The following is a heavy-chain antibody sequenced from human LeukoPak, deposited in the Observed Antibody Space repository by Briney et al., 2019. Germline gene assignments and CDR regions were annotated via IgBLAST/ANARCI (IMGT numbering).Heavy chain of an antibody. CDR1: GFTVSSNY. D-gene: IGHD1-1*01. CDR3: ARTTQYYYYMDV. CDR2: IYSGGST. V-gene: IGHV3-66*02. Sequence: GGTLRLSCAASGFTVSSNYMSWVRQAPGKGLEWVSVIYSGGSTYYADYVKGRFTISRDNSKNTLYLQMNSLRAEDTAVYYCARTTQYYYYMDVWGKGTTVTVSS. J-gene: IGHJ6*03.